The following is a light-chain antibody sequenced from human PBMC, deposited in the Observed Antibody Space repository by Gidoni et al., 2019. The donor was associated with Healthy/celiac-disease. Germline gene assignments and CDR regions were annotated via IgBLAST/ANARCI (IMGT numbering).Light chain of an antibody. CDR3: QQSYSTPPYT. CDR1: QSISSY. J-gene: IGKJ2*01. V-gene: IGKV1-39*01. Sequence: DIQMTQSPSSLSASVGDRVTITCRASQSISSYLNWYQQKPGKAPKPLIYAASSLQSGVPSRFSGSGSGTDFTLTICSLQPEDFATYYCQQSYSTPPYTFXXXTKLEIK. CDR2: AAS.